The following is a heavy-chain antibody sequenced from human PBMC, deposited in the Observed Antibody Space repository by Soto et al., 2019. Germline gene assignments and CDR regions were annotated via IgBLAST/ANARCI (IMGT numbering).Heavy chain of an antibody. Sequence: GGSLRLSCSASGFTFMSYSMNWLRQVPGKGLEWVSSISSSSSYIYYADSVKGRFTISRDNAKNSLYLQMNSLRAEDTAVYYCASGRWLQLRPFDYWGQGTLVTVSS. CDR2: ISSSSSYI. J-gene: IGHJ4*02. CDR3: ASGRWLQLRPFDY. CDR1: GFTFMSYS. V-gene: IGHV3-21*01. D-gene: IGHD4-4*01.